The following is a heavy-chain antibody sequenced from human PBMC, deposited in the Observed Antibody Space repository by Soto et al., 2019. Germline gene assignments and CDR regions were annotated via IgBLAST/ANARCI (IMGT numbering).Heavy chain of an antibody. CDR1: GFTFSDHY. Sequence: GGSLSLSCAASGFTFSDHYMSWIRQAPGKGLEWVSYISSSGSTIYYADSVKGRFTISRDNAKNSLYLQMNSLKTEDTAVYYCTTDLSDFWSAYDYWGQGTLVTVSS. D-gene: IGHD3-3*01. V-gene: IGHV3-11*01. CDR2: ISSSGSTI. J-gene: IGHJ4*02. CDR3: TTDLSDFWSAYDY.